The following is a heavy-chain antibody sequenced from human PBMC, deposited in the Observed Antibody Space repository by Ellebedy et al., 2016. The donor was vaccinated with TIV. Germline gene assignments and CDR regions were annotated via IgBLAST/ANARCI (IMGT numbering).Heavy chain of an antibody. D-gene: IGHD6-6*01. V-gene: IGHV3-23*01. CDR2: ISGSGGST. J-gene: IGHJ6*03. Sequence: GGSLRLSXAASGFTFSSYAMSWVRQAPGKGLEWVSAISGSGGSTYYADSVKGRFTISRDNSKNTLYLQMNSLRAEDTAVYYCAKDSGWSSSFTYYYYMDVWGKGTTVTVSS. CDR1: GFTFSSYA. CDR3: AKDSGWSSSFTYYYYMDV.